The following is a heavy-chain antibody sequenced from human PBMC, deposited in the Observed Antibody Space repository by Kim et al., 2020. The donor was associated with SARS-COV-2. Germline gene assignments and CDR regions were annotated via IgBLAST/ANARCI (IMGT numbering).Heavy chain of an antibody. CDR1: GDSISSSSYY. Sequence: SETLSLTCTVSGDSISSSSYYWGWIRQPPGKGLEWIGSIYYSGSTYYKPSLKSRVTISVDTSKNQFSLKLSSVTAADTAVYYCASTVWGVIIRHDYWGQGTLVTVSS. J-gene: IGHJ4*02. V-gene: IGHV4-39*01. CDR3: ASTVWGVIIRHDY. CDR2: IYYSGST. D-gene: IGHD3-10*01.